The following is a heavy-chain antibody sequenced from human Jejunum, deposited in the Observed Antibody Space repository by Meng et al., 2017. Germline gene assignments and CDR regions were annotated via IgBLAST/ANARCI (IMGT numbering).Heavy chain of an antibody. V-gene: IGHV3-30*01. CDR3: AKDGGVGFTDFDY. CDR2: VSSSVNYK. CDR1: GFTSASSA. J-gene: IGHJ4*02. Sequence: QGKLVGSGGGVVQPGRSLGLSLMASGFTSASSAMHWVRQAPGKGLEWVTVVSSSVNYKYYADSVKGRFNISRDNSKNTLFLEMNSLRPEDTAVYYCAKDGGVGFTDFDYWSQGTLVTVSS. D-gene: IGHD3-16*01.